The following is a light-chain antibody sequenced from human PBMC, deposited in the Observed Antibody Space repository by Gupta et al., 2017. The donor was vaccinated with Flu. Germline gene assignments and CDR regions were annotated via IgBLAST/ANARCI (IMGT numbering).Light chain of an antibody. CDR3: QQSDSIKST. CDR1: QSISSS. J-gene: IGKJ2*02. V-gene: IGKV1-39*01. Sequence: PSSLSASVGDRVTITCRASQSISSSLDWYQQKPGKAPKLLMYATSSLQSGVPSRCSGSGSGTDFTLTISSLQPEDFATYYCQQSDSIKSTFGQGTKLEIK. CDR2: ATS.